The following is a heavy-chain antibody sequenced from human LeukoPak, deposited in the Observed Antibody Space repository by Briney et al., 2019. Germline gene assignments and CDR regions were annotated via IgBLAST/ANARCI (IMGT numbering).Heavy chain of an antibody. D-gene: IGHD4-17*01. Sequence: GGSLRLSCAASGFTFSSYAMSWVRQAPGKGLEWVSTISGSGGRTYYADSVKGRFTISRDNSKNTLFLQMNSLRAEDTAIYYCAKHQQIYGDSLMDVWGQGTTVTVSS. CDR2: ISGSGGRT. CDR1: GFTFSSYA. V-gene: IGHV3-23*01. J-gene: IGHJ6*02. CDR3: AKHQQIYGDSLMDV.